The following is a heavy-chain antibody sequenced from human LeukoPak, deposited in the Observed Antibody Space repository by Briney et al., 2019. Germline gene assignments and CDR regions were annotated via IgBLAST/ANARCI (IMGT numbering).Heavy chain of an antibody. CDR3: AKDWSTDWSNWFDS. CDR2: TRPDGSNK. CDR1: GFTFSSYG. J-gene: IGHJ5*01. V-gene: IGHV3-30*02. D-gene: IGHD3-3*01. Sequence: PGRSLRLSCAASGFTFSSYGMHWVRQAPGKGLEWVAFTRPDGSNKHYGDSVQGRFTIPRDNSRNTLYLQMNSLRVEDTAMYYCAKDWSTDWSNWFDSWGPGSLVTVSS.